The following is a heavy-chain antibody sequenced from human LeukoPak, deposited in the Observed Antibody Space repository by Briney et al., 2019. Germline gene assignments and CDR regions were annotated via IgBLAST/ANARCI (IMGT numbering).Heavy chain of an antibody. CDR1: GFTFSSYW. CDR2: INSDGRST. D-gene: IGHD6-6*01. Sequence: HPGGSLRLSCAASGFTFSSYWMHWVRQAPGKGLVWVSRINSDGRSTSYADSVKGRFTISRDNFKHTLSLQMNSLRAEDTAVYYCAKGRGQLGTVDYWGQGTLVTVSS. J-gene: IGHJ4*02. CDR3: AKGRGQLGTVDY. V-gene: IGHV3-74*01.